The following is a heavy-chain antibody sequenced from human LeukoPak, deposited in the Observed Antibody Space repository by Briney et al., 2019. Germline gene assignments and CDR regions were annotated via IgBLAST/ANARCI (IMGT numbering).Heavy chain of an antibody. V-gene: IGHV4-39*07. Sequence: SETLSLTCTMSGGSISSSTYYWGWVRQPPGKGLEWIGTIHYSGSTYYNPSLKSRVTISVDTSKNQFSLNLSSVTAADTAVYYCASLLCSGGSCYLGWFDPWGQGTLVTVSS. CDR2: IHYSGST. CDR3: ASLLCSGGSCYLGWFDP. D-gene: IGHD2-15*01. J-gene: IGHJ5*02. CDR1: GGSISSSTYY.